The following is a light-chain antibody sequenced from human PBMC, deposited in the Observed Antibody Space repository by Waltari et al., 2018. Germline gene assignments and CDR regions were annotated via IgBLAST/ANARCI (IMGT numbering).Light chain of an antibody. CDR1: QSISGL. CDR3: QQYRTYPWT. J-gene: IGKJ1*01. V-gene: IGKV1-5*03. CDR2: EAS. Sequence: DIQMTQSPSTLSASVGDRATITCRASQSISGLLAWYRQEAGKAPKLLIYEASTLESGVPSRFSGSGSGTEFTLTISGVQPDDVATFYCQQYRTYPWTFGRGTKVEIK.